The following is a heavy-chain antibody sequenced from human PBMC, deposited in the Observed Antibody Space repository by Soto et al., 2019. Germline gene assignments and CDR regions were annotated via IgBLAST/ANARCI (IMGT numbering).Heavy chain of an antibody. CDR3: AKATGSRWQLVTTYYFDY. CDR2: ISGSGGST. Sequence: EVQLLESGGGLVQPGGSLRLSCAASGFTFSSYAMSWVRQAPGKGLEWVSAISGSGGSTYYADSVKGRFTISRDNSKNTLYLQMNSLRAEDTAVYYCAKATGSRWQLVTTYYFDYWGQGTLVTVSS. V-gene: IGHV3-23*01. D-gene: IGHD6-6*01. CDR1: GFTFSSYA. J-gene: IGHJ4*02.